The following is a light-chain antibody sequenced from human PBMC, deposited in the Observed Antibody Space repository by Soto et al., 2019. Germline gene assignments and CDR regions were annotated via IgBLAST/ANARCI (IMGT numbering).Light chain of an antibody. V-gene: IGKV4-1*01. Sequence: DIVMTQSPDSLAVSLGERATINCKSSQSVLDSSNNKNHLAWYQQRPGQPPKMLIYWASTRESGVPDRFSGSGSGTDFTLTISRLQAEDVAVYYCQQYYSSPWTFGQGTKVEIK. CDR1: QSVLDSSNNKNH. CDR2: WAS. J-gene: IGKJ1*01. CDR3: QQYYSSPWT.